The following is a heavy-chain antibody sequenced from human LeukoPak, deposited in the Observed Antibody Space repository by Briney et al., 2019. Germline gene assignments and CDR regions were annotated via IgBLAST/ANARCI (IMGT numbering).Heavy chain of an antibody. Sequence: SETLSLTCAVSGGSISSGGYSWSWIRQPPGKGLEWIGYIYHSGSTYYNPSLKSRVTISVDRSKNQFSLKLSSVTAADTAVYYCARGRGGQLAAYWGQGTLVTVSS. CDR2: IYHSGST. J-gene: IGHJ4*02. V-gene: IGHV4-30-2*01. CDR3: ARGRGGQLAAY. CDR1: GGSISSGGYS. D-gene: IGHD6-6*01.